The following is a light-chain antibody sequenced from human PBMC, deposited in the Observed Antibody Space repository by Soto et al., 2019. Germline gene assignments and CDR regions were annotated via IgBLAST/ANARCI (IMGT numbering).Light chain of an antibody. Sequence: QSALTQPASVSGSPGQSITISCTGSNSDVGAYNFVSWYQQHPGKAPKLIIYEVSNRPSGVSNRFSGSKSGNTASLTISGLQAEDEADYYCNSYTSTSARVFGGGTKLTV. V-gene: IGLV2-14*01. J-gene: IGLJ3*02. CDR2: EVS. CDR1: NSDVGAYNF. CDR3: NSYTSTSARV.